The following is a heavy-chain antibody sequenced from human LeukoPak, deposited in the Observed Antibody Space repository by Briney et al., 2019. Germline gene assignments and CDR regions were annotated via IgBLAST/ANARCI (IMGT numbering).Heavy chain of an antibody. CDR2: ISWNSGSI. V-gene: IGHV3-9*01. Sequence: GGSLRLSCAASGFTFDDYAMHWVRQAPGKGLEWVSGISWNSGSIGYADSVKGRFTISRDNAKNSLYLQMNSLRAEDTAVYYCARHGIHLRSPSLRSPSPYDSGYPREPRRIFYYYMDVWGKGTTVTVSS. CDR1: GFTFDDYA. D-gene: IGHD3-22*01. J-gene: IGHJ6*03. CDR3: ARHGIHLRSPSLRSPSPYDSGYPREPRRIFYYYMDV.